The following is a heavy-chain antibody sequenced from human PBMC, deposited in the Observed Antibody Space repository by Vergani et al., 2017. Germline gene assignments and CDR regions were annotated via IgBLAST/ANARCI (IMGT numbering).Heavy chain of an antibody. CDR1: GGSFSGYY. J-gene: IGHJ4*02. Sequence: QVQLQQWGAGLLKPSETLSLTCAVYGGSFSGYYWSWIRQPPGKGLEWIGEINHSGSTNYNPSLKSRVTISVDTSKNQFSLKLGSVTAADTAVYYCARGSIAARPLDYWGQGTLVTVSS. CDR3: ARGSIAARPLDY. D-gene: IGHD6-6*01. CDR2: INHSGST. V-gene: IGHV4-34*01.